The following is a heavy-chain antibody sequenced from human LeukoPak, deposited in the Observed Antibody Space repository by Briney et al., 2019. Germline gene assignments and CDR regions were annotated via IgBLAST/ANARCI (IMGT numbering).Heavy chain of an antibody. CDR2: ISSSGSTI. CDR1: GFTFSDYY. D-gene: IGHD3-16*01. J-gene: IGHJ2*01. V-gene: IGHV3-11*01. Sequence: KSGGSLRLSCAASGFTFSDYYMSWIRQAPGKGLEWVSYISSSGSTIYYADSVKGRFTISRDNSKNTLYLQMNSLRAEDTALYYCAKDFGAPRSDWYFDLWGRGTLVTVSS. CDR3: AKDFGAPRSDWYFDL.